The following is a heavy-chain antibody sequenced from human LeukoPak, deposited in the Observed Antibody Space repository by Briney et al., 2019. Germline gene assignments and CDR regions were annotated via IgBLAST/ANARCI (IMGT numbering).Heavy chain of an antibody. CDR2: ITADGGGT. Sequence: GGSLRLSCSASGFTFSTYPIHWVRQAPGKGPELVPGITADGGGTYYADLVKGRFTISRDNSKNTVSLQMSSLRAEDTAVYHCVRRAGGDVEYYYDYWGQGTLVTVSS. CDR3: VRRAGGDVEYYYDY. J-gene: IGHJ4*02. D-gene: IGHD1-26*01. V-gene: IGHV3-64D*09. CDR1: GFTFSTYP.